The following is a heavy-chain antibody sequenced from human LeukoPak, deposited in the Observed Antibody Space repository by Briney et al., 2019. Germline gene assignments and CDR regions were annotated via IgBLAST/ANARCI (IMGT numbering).Heavy chain of an antibody. Sequence: SGRSLRLSCAASGFTFGSYERTGFGRAPGKGLGGFSDISSSGSTIYYADSVEGRFTISRDNTKNSLYLQMNSLRDEDTAVYYCARAFPGILTGYFSGPFDYWGQGTLVTVSS. CDR2: ISSSGSTI. CDR3: ARAFPGILTGYFSGPFDY. J-gene: IGHJ4*02. CDR1: GFTFGSYE. D-gene: IGHD3-9*01. V-gene: IGHV3-48*03.